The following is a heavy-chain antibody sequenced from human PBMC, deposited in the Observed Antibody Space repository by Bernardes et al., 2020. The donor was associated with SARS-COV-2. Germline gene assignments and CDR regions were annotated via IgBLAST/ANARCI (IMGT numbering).Heavy chain of an antibody. CDR3: ARDVRDRLMITFGGVIPNFDY. V-gene: IGHV3-30-3*01. Sequence: GGSLRLSCAASGFTFSSYVMHWVRQAPGKGLEWVAVISYDGSNKYYADSVKGRFTISRDNSKNTLYLQMNSLRAEDTAVYYCARDVRDRLMITFGGVIPNFDYWGQGTLVTVSS. CDR2: ISYDGSNK. CDR1: GFTFSSYV. J-gene: IGHJ4*02. D-gene: IGHD3-16*02.